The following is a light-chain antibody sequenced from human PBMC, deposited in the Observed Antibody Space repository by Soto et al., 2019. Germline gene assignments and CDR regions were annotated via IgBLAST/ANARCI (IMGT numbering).Light chain of an antibody. V-gene: IGLV2-14*01. Sequence: QSVLTQPASVSGSPGQSITISCTGTSSDVGGYNYVSWFQQSPGKAPKLMIYEVSHRPSGVSNRFSGSKSDNTASLTISGLQAEDEADYYCSSYTSSSTPSLVFGGGTKLTVL. CDR2: EVS. CDR1: SSDVGGYNY. J-gene: IGLJ2*01. CDR3: SSYTSSSTPSLV.